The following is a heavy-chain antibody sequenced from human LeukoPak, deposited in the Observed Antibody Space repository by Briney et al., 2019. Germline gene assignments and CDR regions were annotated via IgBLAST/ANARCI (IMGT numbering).Heavy chain of an antibody. CDR1: GYSINSGYY. CDR2: IYRSGST. CDR3: ARGDCSGSICYSPMDV. Sequence: SETLSLTCTVSGYSINSGYYWVWIRQPPGKGLEWIGSIYRSGSTNYNPSLKSRVTISVGTSKNQFSLKVSSVTAADTAVYYCARGDCSGSICYSPMDVWGTGTTVTVSS. V-gene: IGHV4-38-2*02. D-gene: IGHD2-21*01. J-gene: IGHJ6*03.